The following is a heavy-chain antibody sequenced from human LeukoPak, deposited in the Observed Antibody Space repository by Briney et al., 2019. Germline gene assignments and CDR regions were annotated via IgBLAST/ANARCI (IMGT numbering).Heavy chain of an antibody. CDR3: ASRRWAYSSGGDY. V-gene: IGHV3-23*01. D-gene: IGHD6-19*01. Sequence: QPGRSLRLSCAASGFTFSSYVMHWVRQAPGKGLEWVSAISGSGGSTYYADSVKGRFTISRDNSKNTLYLQMNSLRAEDTAVYYCASRRWAYSSGGDYWGQGTLVTVSS. CDR2: ISGSGGST. CDR1: GFTFSSYV. J-gene: IGHJ4*02.